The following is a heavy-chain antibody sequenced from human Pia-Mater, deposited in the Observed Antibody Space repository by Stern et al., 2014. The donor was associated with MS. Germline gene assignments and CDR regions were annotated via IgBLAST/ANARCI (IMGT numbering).Heavy chain of an antibody. D-gene: IGHD4-23*01. V-gene: IGHV4-59*01. CDR3: ARGYGGNPIAY. Sequence: QVQLQESGPGLVKPSETLSLTCTVSGGSISSYYWSWIRQPPGKGLEWIGYIYYSGSTNYNPSLKSRVTLSVDTSKNQFSLKLSSVTAADTAVYYCARGYGGNPIAYWGQGTLVTVSS. CDR2: IYYSGST. CDR1: GGSISSYY. J-gene: IGHJ4*02.